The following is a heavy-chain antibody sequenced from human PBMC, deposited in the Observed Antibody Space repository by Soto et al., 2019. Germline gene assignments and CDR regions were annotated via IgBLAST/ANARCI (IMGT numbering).Heavy chain of an antibody. Sequence: PGGSLRLSCAASGFTFSSYSMNWVRQAPGKGLEWVSYISSSSSTIYYADSVKGRFTISRDNAKNSLYLQMNSLRAEDTAVYYCARDGFTTLFDYWGQGTLVTVSS. V-gene: IGHV3-48*01. J-gene: IGHJ4*02. D-gene: IGHD3-22*01. CDR1: GFTFSSYS. CDR2: ISSSSSTI. CDR3: ARDGFTTLFDY.